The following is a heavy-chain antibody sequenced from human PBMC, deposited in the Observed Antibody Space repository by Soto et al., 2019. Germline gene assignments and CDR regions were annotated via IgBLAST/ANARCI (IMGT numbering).Heavy chain of an antibody. Sequence: PSETLSLTCTVSGGSISSYYWGWIRQPPGKGLEWVGYIFYSGTTNYNPSLKSRVTISLDTSKNQFSLKLSSVTAADTAVYYCARVGGGCSSTSCYSYYYYYGMDVWGQGTTVTVSS. CDR1: GGSISSYY. CDR3: ARVGGGCSSTSCYSYYYYYGMDV. D-gene: IGHD2-2*01. CDR2: IFYSGTT. V-gene: IGHV4-59*01. J-gene: IGHJ6*02.